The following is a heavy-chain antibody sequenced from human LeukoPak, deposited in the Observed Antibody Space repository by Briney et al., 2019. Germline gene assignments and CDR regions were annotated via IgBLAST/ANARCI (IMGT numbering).Heavy chain of an antibody. CDR2: IYTSGST. D-gene: IGHD2-2*01. CDR3: ASHSSSNYYYYMDV. J-gene: IGHJ6*03. V-gene: IGHV4-61*02. Sequence: PSETLSLTCTVSGGSISSDSYYWSWIRQPAGKGLEWIGRIYTSGSTNYNPSLKSRVTISVDTSKNQFSLKLSSVTAADTAVYYCASHSSSNYYYYMDVWGKGTTVTVSS. CDR1: GGSISSDSYY.